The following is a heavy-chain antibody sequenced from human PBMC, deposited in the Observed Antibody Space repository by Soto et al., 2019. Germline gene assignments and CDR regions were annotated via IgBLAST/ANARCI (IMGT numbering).Heavy chain of an antibody. J-gene: IGHJ4*02. CDR3: ARSVEGHFDY. Sequence: EVQLVESGGGLVQPGGSLRLTGAASGFPFSIYSMNWVRQAPGKGLEWSSYITRDTNTIKYADSVKGRFTISRDNAKNLVYLQMNSLRDEDTAVYFCARSVEGHFDYWGQGTVVTVSS. V-gene: IGHV3-48*02. CDR1: GFPFSIYS. CDR2: ITRDTNTI. D-gene: IGHD6-19*01.